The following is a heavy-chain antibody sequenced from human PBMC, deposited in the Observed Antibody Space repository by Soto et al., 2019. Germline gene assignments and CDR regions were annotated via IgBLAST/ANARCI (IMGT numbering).Heavy chain of an antibody. J-gene: IGHJ4*02. V-gene: IGHV1-3*01. Sequence: ASVKVSCKASGYTFTSYAMHWVRQAPGQRLEWMGWINAGNGNTKYSQKFQGRVTITRDTSASTAYMELSSLRSEDTAVYYCARSIEWELHFDYWGQGTLVTVSS. CDR3: ARSIEWELHFDY. CDR2: INAGNGNT. D-gene: IGHD1-26*01. CDR1: GYTFTSYA.